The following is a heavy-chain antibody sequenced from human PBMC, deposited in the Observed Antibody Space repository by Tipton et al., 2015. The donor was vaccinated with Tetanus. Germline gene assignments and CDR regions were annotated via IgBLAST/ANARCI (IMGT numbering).Heavy chain of an antibody. V-gene: IGHV3-21*01. CDR2: ISSSSNYI. J-gene: IGHJ4*02. CDR3: ARDPTAVTAMPYYFDY. Sequence: SLRLSCAASGFTFDTYTLSWARQTPGKGLEWVSSISSSSNYIYYTDSVKGRFTISRDNAKNSLYLQMDSLTAEDTAVYFCARDPTAVTAMPYYFDYWGQGTLVTVSS. D-gene: IGHD2-21*02. CDR1: GFTFDTYT.